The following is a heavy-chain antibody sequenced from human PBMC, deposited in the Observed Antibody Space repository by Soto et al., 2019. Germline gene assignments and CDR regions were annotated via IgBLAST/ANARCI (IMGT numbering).Heavy chain of an antibody. CDR3: ARSSYEEYFQE. Sequence: LSLTCTVSGGSVSGDYWSWIQQPPGKGLEWIAYIYYSGSTNYNPSLKSRVTISADTSKNQFSLKLNSVTAADTAVYYCARSSYEEYFQEWGQGTQVTVSS. CDR2: IYYSGST. V-gene: IGHV4-59*02. D-gene: IGHD3-16*01. CDR1: GGSVSGDY. J-gene: IGHJ1*01.